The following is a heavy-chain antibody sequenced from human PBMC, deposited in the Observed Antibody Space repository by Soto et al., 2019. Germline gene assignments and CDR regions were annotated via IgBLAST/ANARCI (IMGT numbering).Heavy chain of an antibody. CDR3: AKEQLAMTVVVADYFDS. V-gene: IGHV3-30*18. CDR2: ISYDGGSK. CDR1: GFTFSTYG. J-gene: IGHJ4*02. Sequence: QVQLVESGGGVVQPGTSLRLSCAASGFTFSTYGIHWVRQAPGKRLEWVALISYDGGSKYYGDSVKGRFIISRDNSHNTVSLQMNSLRADDTAVYFCAKEQLAMTVVVADYFDSWGQGTLVTVSS. D-gene: IGHD3-22*01.